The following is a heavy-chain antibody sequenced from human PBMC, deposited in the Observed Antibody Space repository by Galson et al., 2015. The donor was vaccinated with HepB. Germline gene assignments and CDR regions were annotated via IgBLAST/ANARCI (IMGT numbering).Heavy chain of an antibody. J-gene: IGHJ4*02. CDR1: GFTFSSYG. D-gene: IGHD6-6*01. CDR3: TTDRGIAARPIFDS. Sequence: SLRLSCAASGFTFSSYGMHWVRQAPGKGLEWVAVISYDGSNKYYADSVKGRFTISRGDSKNTLYVQMNSLKTEDTAVYYCTTDRGIAARPIFDSWGQGTLVTVSS. V-gene: IGHV3-30*03. CDR2: ISYDGSNK.